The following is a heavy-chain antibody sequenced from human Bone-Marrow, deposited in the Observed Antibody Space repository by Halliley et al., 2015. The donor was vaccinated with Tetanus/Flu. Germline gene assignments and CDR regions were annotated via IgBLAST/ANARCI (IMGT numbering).Heavy chain of an antibody. J-gene: IGHJ6*02. CDR2: VFYTGTT. Sequence: GLVKPSETLSLTCAVSGGSISNHYWGWIRQPPGKGLEWIGNVFYTGTTTYSPSLKSRVTISVDTSTNQFSLKLTSVTAADTAVYYCARGHRVSNGWGTYYNYGMDAWGQGTAVSVSS. D-gene: IGHD6-19*01. V-gene: IGHV4-59*08. CDR1: GGSISNHY. CDR3: ARGHRVSNGWGTYYNYGMDA.